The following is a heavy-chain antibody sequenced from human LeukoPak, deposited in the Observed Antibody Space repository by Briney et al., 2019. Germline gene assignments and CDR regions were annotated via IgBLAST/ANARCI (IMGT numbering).Heavy chain of an antibody. CDR2: IIPILGIA. Sequence: SVKVSCNASGGTFSSYTISWVRQAPGQGLEWMGRIIPILGIANYAQKFQGRVTITADKSTSTAYMELSSLRSEDTAVYYCARDKEGFYDFWSGSNAFDIWGQGTMVTVSS. D-gene: IGHD3-3*01. CDR1: GGTFSSYT. V-gene: IGHV1-69*04. J-gene: IGHJ3*02. CDR3: ARDKEGFYDFWSGSNAFDI.